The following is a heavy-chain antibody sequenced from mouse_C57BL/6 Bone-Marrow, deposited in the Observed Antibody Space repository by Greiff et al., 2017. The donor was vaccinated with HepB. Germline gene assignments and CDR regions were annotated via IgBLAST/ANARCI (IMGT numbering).Heavy chain of an antibody. J-gene: IGHJ2*01. Sequence: EVQLQQSGPELVKPGASVKMSCKASGYTFTDYNMHWVKQSHGKSLEWIGYINPNNGGTSYNQKFKGKATLTVNKSSSTAYMELRSLTSEDSAVYYCASHYYGRGYFDYWGQGTTLTVSS. CDR1: GYTFTDYN. D-gene: IGHD1-1*01. V-gene: IGHV1-22*01. CDR2: INPNNGGT. CDR3: ASHYYGRGYFDY.